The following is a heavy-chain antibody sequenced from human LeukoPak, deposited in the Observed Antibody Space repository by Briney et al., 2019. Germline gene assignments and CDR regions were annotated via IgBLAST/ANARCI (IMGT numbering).Heavy chain of an antibody. CDR3: GRPLQRGSWTQRALDY. CDR1: GYTFTSYD. CDR2: MNPNSGNA. J-gene: IGHJ4*02. V-gene: IGHV1-8*01. D-gene: IGHD3-10*01. Sequence: ASVKVSCKASGYTFTSYDISWVRQATGQGLEWMGWMNPNSGNAGYAQRFQGRVTMTRNNSISTAYMELTSLRSEDTAVYYCGRPLQRGSWTQRALDYWGQGALVTVSS.